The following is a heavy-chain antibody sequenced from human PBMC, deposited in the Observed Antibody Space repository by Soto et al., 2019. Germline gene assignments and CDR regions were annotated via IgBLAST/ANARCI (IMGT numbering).Heavy chain of an antibody. CDR1: GGSISSYY. CDR2: IYYSGST. J-gene: IGHJ3*02. CDR3: ARGLYYGSGSYTSFAFDI. D-gene: IGHD3-10*01. Sequence: PSETLSLTCTVSGGSISSYYWSWIRQPPGKGLEWIGYIYYSGSTNYNPSLKSRVTISVDTSKNQFSLKLSSVTAADTAVYYCARGLYYGSGSYTSFAFDIWGQGTMVTVSS. V-gene: IGHV4-59*01.